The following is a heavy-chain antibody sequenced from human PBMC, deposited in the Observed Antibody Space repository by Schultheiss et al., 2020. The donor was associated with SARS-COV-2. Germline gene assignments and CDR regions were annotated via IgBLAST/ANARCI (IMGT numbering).Heavy chain of an antibody. D-gene: IGHD5-18*01. CDR3: ARDGRGYSYGYDYYYGMDV. V-gene: IGHV3-23*01. CDR1: GFTFRSYA. Sequence: GGSLRLSCAASGFTFRSYAMTWVRQAPGKGLEWVSAISDSDDNTYYADSAKGRFTISRDNSKNTLYLQMNSLRAEDTAVYYCARDGRGYSYGYDYYYGMDVWGQGTTVTVSS. CDR2: ISDSDDNT. J-gene: IGHJ6*02.